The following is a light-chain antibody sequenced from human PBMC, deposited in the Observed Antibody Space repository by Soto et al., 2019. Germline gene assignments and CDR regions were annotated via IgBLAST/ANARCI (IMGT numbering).Light chain of an antibody. CDR3: QQYNNWPPGT. J-gene: IGKJ2*01. Sequence: EIVMTQSPANLSVCPGERATLSCRASQSVSSNLAWYQQKPGQAPRLLIYGASTRATGIPARFSGSGSGTEFTLTISSLQSEDFAVYYCQQYNNWPPGTFGQGTKLEIK. CDR1: QSVSSN. V-gene: IGKV3-15*01. CDR2: GAS.